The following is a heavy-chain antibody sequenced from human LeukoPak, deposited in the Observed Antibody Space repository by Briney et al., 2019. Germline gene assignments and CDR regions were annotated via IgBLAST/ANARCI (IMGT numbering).Heavy chain of an antibody. J-gene: IGHJ4*02. CDR1: GFTFSSYS. Sequence: PGGSLRLSCAASGFTFSSYSMNWVRQAPGKGLEWVSGISWNSGSIGYADSVKGRFTISRDNAKNSLYLQMNSLRAEDTALYYCAKDSNYDILTGPIDYWGQGTLVTVSS. CDR2: ISWNSGSI. V-gene: IGHV3-9*01. CDR3: AKDSNYDILTGPIDY. D-gene: IGHD3-9*01.